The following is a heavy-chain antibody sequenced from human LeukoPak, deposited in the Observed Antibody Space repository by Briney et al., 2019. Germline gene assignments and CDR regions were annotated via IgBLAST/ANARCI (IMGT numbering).Heavy chain of an antibody. V-gene: IGHV3-23*01. CDR1: GFTFSSYA. CDR3: ARNSSGFKLGDAFDI. Sequence: GGSLRLSCAASGFTFSSYAMTWVRQAPGKGLEWISAISGSAYSTSYADSVKGRFTISRDNSKNTLYLQMNSLRAEDTAVYYCARNSSGFKLGDAFDIWGQGTMVTVSS. CDR2: ISGSAYST. J-gene: IGHJ3*02. D-gene: IGHD3-22*01.